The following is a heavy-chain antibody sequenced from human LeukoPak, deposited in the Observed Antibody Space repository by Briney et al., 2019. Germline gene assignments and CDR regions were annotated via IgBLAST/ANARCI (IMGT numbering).Heavy chain of an antibody. V-gene: IGHV1-18*01. D-gene: IGHD5-24*01. Sequence: GASAKVSCKASGYTFTSYGISWVRQAPGQGLEWMGWISAYNGNTNYAQKLQGRVTMTTDTSTSTAYMELRSLRSDDTAVYYCARDDIFGYNYAYLDYWGQGTLVTVSS. J-gene: IGHJ4*02. CDR3: ARDDIFGYNYAYLDY. CDR2: ISAYNGNT. CDR1: GYTFTSYG.